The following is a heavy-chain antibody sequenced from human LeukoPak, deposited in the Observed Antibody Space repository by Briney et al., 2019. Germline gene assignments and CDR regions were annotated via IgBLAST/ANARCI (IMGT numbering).Heavy chain of an antibody. CDR3: ASYPRYSSSPPFDY. D-gene: IGHD6-6*01. J-gene: IGHJ4*02. CDR2: INPNTGGT. Sequence: ASVKVSCKASGYSFTGQDVHWVRQAPGQGLEWMGWINPNTGGTNYAQKFQGRVTMTRDTTISAAFMELSRLTSDDTAVYYCASYPRYSSSPPFDYWGQGTLVTVSP. CDR1: GYSFTGQD. V-gene: IGHV1-2*02.